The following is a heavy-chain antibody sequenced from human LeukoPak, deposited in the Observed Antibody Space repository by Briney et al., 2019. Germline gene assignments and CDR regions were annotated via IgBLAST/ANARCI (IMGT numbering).Heavy chain of an antibody. V-gene: IGHV3-23*01. CDR2: ISGSGGST. CDR1: GFTFSSYA. Sequence: GGSLRLSCAASGFTFSSYAMSWVRQAPGKGLEWVSAISGSGGSTYYADSVKGRFTISRDNSKNTLYLRMNSLRGEDTAVYHCAKRAIPYDPGYYFDYWGQGTLVTVSS. J-gene: IGHJ4*02. CDR3: AKRAIPYDPGYYFDY. D-gene: IGHD2-2*01.